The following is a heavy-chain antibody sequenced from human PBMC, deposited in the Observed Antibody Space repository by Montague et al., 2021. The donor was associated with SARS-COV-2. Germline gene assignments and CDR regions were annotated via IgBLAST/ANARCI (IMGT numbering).Heavy chain of an antibody. CDR3: ARDYTNFDAFDI. D-gene: IGHD2-8*01. CDR1: GFNFISYD. Sequence: LRLSCAASGFNFISYDMNWVRRAPGKGLEWVSSISSSSTYIHYADSVKGRVTISRDNAKNLVFLQMNSLRAEDTAVYYCARDYTNFDAFDIWGQGTTVTVSA. CDR2: ISSSSTYI. J-gene: IGHJ3*02. V-gene: IGHV3-21*01.